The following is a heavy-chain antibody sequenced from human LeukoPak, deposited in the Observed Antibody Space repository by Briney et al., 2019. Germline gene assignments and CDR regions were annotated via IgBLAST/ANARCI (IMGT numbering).Heavy chain of an antibody. J-gene: IGHJ5*02. D-gene: IGHD6-13*01. CDR2: IYHSGST. CDR1: GGSISSSNW. Sequence: SGTLSLTCAVSGGSISSSNWWSWVRQPPGKGLEWIGEIYHSGSTNYNPSLKSRVTISVDKSKNQFSLKLSSVTAADTAVYYCASQPYSTSWYEGFDPWGQGTLVTVSS. CDR3: ASQPYSTSWYEGFDP. V-gene: IGHV4-4*02.